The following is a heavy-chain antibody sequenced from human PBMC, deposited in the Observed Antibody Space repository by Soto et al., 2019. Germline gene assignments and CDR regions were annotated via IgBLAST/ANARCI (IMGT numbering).Heavy chain of an antibody. D-gene: IGHD3-22*01. V-gene: IGHV3-11*01. Sequence: PGGSLRLSCAASGFTFSDYYMNWIRQAPGKGLEWISYISGGGGSTIYYTDSVKGRFTISRDNAKKSLYLDMNSLRAEDTAVYFCARGRGYYDSSGYDFWGQGTPVTRLL. J-gene: IGHJ4*02. CDR3: ARGRGYYDSSGYDF. CDR2: ISGGGGSTI. CDR1: GFTFSDYY.